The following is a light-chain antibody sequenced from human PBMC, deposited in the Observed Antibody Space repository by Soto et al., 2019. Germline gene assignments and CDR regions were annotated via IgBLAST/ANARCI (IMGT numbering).Light chain of an antibody. CDR2: NVS. Sequence: QSVLTQPSSVSGSPGQSITISCTGTSSDVGYYNSVSWYQHHPGQAPKIMIYNVSNRPSGVSYRFSGSKSGNTASLTISGLQAEDEANYYCSSYTSSSTKLFGTGTKLTVL. CDR1: SSDVGYYNS. J-gene: IGLJ1*01. CDR3: SSYTSSSTKL. V-gene: IGLV2-14*03.